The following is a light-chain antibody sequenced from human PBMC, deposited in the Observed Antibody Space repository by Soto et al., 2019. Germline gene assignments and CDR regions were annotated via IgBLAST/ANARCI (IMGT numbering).Light chain of an antibody. V-gene: IGKV3-15*01. CDR2: GAS. CDR3: QQYDKSRPPLT. CDR1: RSVSTN. J-gene: IGKJ4*01. Sequence: DIILTQSPAIVSVSPGERATLSCRASRSVSTNLAWYQHKQGQAPRLLIYGASTRDTDIPARFSGSGSRTDFTLTITYLKSEDFGVYSCQQYDKSRPPLTFGGGTKVEI.